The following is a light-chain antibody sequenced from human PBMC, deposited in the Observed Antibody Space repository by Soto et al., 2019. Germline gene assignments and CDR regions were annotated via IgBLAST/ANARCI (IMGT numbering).Light chain of an antibody. Sequence: QSVLTQPPSVSEAPGQRVTISCTGSSSNIGAGYEAHWYQQVPGTAPKLLIYENNNRPSGVPDRFSGSKSGTSASLAITGLLAEDEAEYYCQSYDSSLSGYVFGSGTKLNVL. V-gene: IGLV1-40*01. J-gene: IGLJ1*01. CDR1: SSNIGAGYE. CDR2: ENN. CDR3: QSYDSSLSGYV.